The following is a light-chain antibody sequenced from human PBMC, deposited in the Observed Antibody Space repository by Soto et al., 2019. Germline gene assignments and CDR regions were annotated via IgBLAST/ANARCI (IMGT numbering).Light chain of an antibody. CDR2: DAS. Sequence: DIQLTQSPSTLSASVGDRVTLTCRAAQSLNSRLAWYQHRPGKAPRLLIYDASTLESGVPSRFSGSGSGTEFTLTSNNLQPDDLATYICQQYKSYSTVGRGTKVDSK. J-gene: IGKJ1*01. CDR3: QQYKSYST. V-gene: IGKV1-5*01. CDR1: QSLNSR.